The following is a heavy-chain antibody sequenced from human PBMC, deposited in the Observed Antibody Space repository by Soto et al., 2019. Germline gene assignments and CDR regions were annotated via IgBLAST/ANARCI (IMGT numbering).Heavy chain of an antibody. CDR2: ISYDGSNK. CDR3: ARDGYCSGGSCYSVPVFDY. CDR1: GFTFSSYG. V-gene: IGHV3-33*08. D-gene: IGHD2-15*01. Sequence: GGSLRLSCASSGFTFSSYGMHLVRQAPGKGLEWVAVISYDGSNKYYADSVKGRFTISRDNSKNTLYLQMNSLRAEDTAVYYCARDGYCSGGSCYSVPVFDYWGQGTLVTVSS. J-gene: IGHJ4*02.